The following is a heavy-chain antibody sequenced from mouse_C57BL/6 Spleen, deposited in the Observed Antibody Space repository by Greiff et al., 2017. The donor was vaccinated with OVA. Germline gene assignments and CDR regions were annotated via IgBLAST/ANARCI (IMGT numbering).Heavy chain of an antibody. J-gene: IGHJ2*01. D-gene: IGHD1-1*01. Sequence: QVQLQQPGAELVKPGASVKLSCKASGYTFTSYWMHWVKQRPGQGLEWIGMIHPNSGSTNYNEKFKSKATLTVDKSSSTAYMQLSSLTSEDSAVYYWAREGDYYGSSPDYWGQGTTLTVSS. CDR3: AREGDYYGSSPDY. V-gene: IGHV1-64*01. CDR1: GYTFTSYW. CDR2: IHPNSGST.